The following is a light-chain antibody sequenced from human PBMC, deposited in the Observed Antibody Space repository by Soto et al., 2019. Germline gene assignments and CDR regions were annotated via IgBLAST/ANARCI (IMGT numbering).Light chain of an antibody. J-gene: IGLJ3*02. Sequence: QSALTQPASVTGSLGQSITISCTGTSSDVDYNRVSWYQQYPGTATKLMISEVTNRPSGVSDRFSGSKSGNTASLTISGLQREDEADYYCSSYTVRRSLVFGGGTKLTVL. CDR2: EVT. V-gene: IGLV2-14*01. CDR3: SSYTVRRSLV. CDR1: SSDVDYNR.